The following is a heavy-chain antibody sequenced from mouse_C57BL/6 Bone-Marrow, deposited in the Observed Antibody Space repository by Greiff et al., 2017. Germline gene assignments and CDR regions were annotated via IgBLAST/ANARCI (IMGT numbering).Heavy chain of an antibody. CDR1: GYTFTGYW. Sequence: VQLQQPGAELVKPGASVKLSCKASGYTFTGYWMQWVKQRPGQGLEWIGEIDPSDSYTNYNQKFKGKATLTVDTSSSTAYMQLSSLTSEDSAVYYCARGDEFDYWGQGTTLTVSS. V-gene: IGHV1-50*01. J-gene: IGHJ2*01. CDR2: IDPSDSYT. CDR3: ARGDEFDY.